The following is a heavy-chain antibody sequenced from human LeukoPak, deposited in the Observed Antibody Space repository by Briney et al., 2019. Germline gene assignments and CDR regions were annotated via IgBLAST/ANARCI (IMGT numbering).Heavy chain of an antibody. CDR2: IYYSGST. J-gene: IGHJ4*02. CDR1: GGSINSYY. D-gene: IGHD6-13*01. V-gene: IGHV4-59*01. CDR3: AREGVAAAGPYFDY. Sequence: PSETLSLTCTVSGGSINSYYWSWIRQPPGKGLEWIGYIYYSGSTNYNPSLKSRVTISVDTSKNQFSLKLSSVTAADTAVYYCAREGVAAAGPYFDYWGQGTLVTVSS.